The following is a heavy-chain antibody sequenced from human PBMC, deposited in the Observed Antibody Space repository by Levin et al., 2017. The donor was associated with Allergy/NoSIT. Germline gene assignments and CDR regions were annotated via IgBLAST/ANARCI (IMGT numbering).Heavy chain of an antibody. J-gene: IGHJ6*02. V-gene: IGHV3-48*02. CDR1: GFTFSSYS. CDR3: ASFYGSGSYYKGTYYYYGMDV. Sequence: GGSLRLSCAASGFTFSSYSMNWVRQAPGKGLEWVSYISSSSSTIYYADSVKGRFTISRDNAKNSLYLQMNSLRDEDTAVYYCASFYGSGSYYKGTYYYYGMDVWGQGTTVTVSS. D-gene: IGHD3-10*01. CDR2: ISSSSSTI.